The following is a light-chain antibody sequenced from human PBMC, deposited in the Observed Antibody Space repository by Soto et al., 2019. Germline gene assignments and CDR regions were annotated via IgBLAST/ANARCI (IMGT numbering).Light chain of an antibody. CDR1: QAISNY. Sequence: DIQVTQSPSFLSASVGDRVTITCRASQAISNYLAWYHQIPGRAPKLLIYTASTLHSGVPSRFSGSGSGTEFTLTISSLQPEDFATYYCQQFNNYPRTFGQGTKLEIK. J-gene: IGKJ2*01. V-gene: IGKV1-9*01. CDR2: TAS. CDR3: QQFNNYPRT.